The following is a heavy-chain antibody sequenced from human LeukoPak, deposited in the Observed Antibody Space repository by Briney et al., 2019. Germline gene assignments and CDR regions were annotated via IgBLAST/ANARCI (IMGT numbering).Heavy chain of an antibody. CDR3: ARGLRVSSSSHRY. V-gene: IGHV1-8*01. Sequence: GASVKVSCKASGYTFTNYNITWVRQASGQGLEWVGLMNPNSGNTGYAQKFQGRVTMTRNTSISTAYMELSSLRSEDTAVYYCARGLRVSSSSHRYWGQGTPVTVSS. CDR1: GYTFTNYN. J-gene: IGHJ4*02. D-gene: IGHD2-15*01. CDR2: MNPNSGNT.